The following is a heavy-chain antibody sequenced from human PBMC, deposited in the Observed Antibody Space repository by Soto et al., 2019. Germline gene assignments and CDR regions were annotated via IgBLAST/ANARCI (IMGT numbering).Heavy chain of an antibody. CDR3: AKDISDDYDDYTWFAP. Sequence: GSLRLSCAASGFIFSSYAMTWVRQAPGKGLEWVSAISGSGGSSYYADSVKGRFTISRDNSKKMLYLQMNSLRAEDTAIYYCAKDISDDYDDYTWFAPGGPGTVVTVSS. J-gene: IGHJ5*02. V-gene: IGHV3-23*01. D-gene: IGHD4-17*01. CDR1: GFIFSSYA. CDR2: ISGSGGSS.